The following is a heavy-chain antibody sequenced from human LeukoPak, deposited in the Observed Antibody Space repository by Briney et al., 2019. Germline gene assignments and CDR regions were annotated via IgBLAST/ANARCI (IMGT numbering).Heavy chain of an antibody. J-gene: IGHJ5*02. V-gene: IGHV1-2*02. CDR1: GYTFTGYY. CDR3: ARGSSGYGEDWFDP. D-gene: IGHD5-12*01. CDR2: INPNSGGT. Sequence: RASVKVSCKASGYTFTGYYMHWVRQAPGQGLEWMGWINPNSGGTNYAQKFQGRVTMTRDTSISTAYMELSRLRSDDTAVYYCARGSSGYGEDWFDPWGQGTLVTVSS.